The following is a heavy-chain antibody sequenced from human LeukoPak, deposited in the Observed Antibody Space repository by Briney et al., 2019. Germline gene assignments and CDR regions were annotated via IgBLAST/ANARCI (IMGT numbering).Heavy chain of an antibody. CDR3: ARDSGTTGEVKFDP. CDR1: GDSISRYY. Sequence: SETLSLTCTVSGDSISRYYWSWIRQPAGKGLEWTGRIYNGGIITYNPSLKSRVTMSIDTSNNQFSLRLRFVTAADTAVYYCARDSGTTGEVKFDPWGQGTLVTVSS. J-gene: IGHJ5*02. D-gene: IGHD3-10*01. V-gene: IGHV4-4*07. CDR2: IYNGGII.